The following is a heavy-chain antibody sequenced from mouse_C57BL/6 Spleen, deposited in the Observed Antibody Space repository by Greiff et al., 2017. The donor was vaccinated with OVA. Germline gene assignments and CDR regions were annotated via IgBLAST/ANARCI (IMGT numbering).Heavy chain of an antibody. CDR3: ARGYDGYWYFDV. J-gene: IGHJ1*03. CDR2: IYPGSGST. Sequence: QVQLQQPGAELVKPGASVKMSCKASGYTFTSYWITWVKQRPGQGLEWIGDIYPGSGSTNYNEKFKSKATLTVDTSSSTAYMQLSSLTSEDSAVYYCARGYDGYWYFDVWGTGTTVTVSS. CDR1: GYTFTSYW. D-gene: IGHD2-3*01. V-gene: IGHV1-55*01.